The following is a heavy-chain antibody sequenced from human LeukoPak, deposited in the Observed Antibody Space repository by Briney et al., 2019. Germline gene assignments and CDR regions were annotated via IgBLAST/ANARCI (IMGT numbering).Heavy chain of an antibody. J-gene: IGHJ4*02. V-gene: IGHV3-64D*06. CDR1: GFIISDYA. CDR2: ISANGGST. CDR3: VKDLYKGDSASWYFFHY. D-gene: IGHD6-13*01. Sequence: GGSLRLSCSASGFIISDYAMHWVRQAPGKGLEYVSGISANGGSTYHADSVKGRLTISRDTSKNTLYLQMSSLRAEDTAMYYCVKDLYKGDSASWYFFHYWGQGTLVTVSS.